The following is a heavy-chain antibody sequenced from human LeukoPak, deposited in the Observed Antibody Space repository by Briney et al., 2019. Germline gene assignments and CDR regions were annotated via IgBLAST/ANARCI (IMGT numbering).Heavy chain of an antibody. Sequence: ASVKVSCKASGYTFPNYGISWVRQAPGQGLEWMGWISGYNGNTNYAQKLQGRVTMTTDTSTSTAYMELRSLRSDDTAVYYCARLVGATDLDYWGQGTLVTVSS. D-gene: IGHD1-26*01. CDR2: ISGYNGNT. J-gene: IGHJ4*02. CDR1: GYTFPNYG. CDR3: ARLVGATDLDY. V-gene: IGHV1-18*01.